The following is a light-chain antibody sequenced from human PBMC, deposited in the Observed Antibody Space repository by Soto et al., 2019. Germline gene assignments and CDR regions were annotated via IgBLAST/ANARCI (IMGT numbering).Light chain of an antibody. CDR3: SSYTSSSTRV. V-gene: IGLV2-14*03. J-gene: IGLJ1*01. Sequence: QSLLTQPSSVSGSPGQSITISCTGTSSDVGAYDFVSWYQQHPDKAPKLMIYEVSNRPSGVSNRFSGSKSVNTATLTISGIQAEDEADYYCSSYTSSSTRVFGTGTKVT. CDR2: EVS. CDR1: SSDVGAYDF.